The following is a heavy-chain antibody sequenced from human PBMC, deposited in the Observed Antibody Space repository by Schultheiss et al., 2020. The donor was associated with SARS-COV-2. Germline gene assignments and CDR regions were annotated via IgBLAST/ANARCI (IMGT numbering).Heavy chain of an antibody. D-gene: IGHD3-22*01. V-gene: IGHV3-48*03. CDR2: INEGGDVI. CDR3: AKEAMIVVVNRYFDL. Sequence: GGSLRLSCATSGFTFSSFAMTWVRQAPGKGLEWISYINEGGDVIFYADSIKGRFTISRDTAKSSLFLQMSSLRGDDTAVYYCAKEAMIVVVNRYFDLWGRGTLVTVSS. CDR1: GFTFSSFA. J-gene: IGHJ2*01.